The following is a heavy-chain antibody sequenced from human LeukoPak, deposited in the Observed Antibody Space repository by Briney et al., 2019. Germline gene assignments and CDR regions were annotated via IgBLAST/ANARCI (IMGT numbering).Heavy chain of an antibody. CDR1: GFTFSSYW. D-gene: IGHD2-2*02. CDR3: ARVDCSSTSCYIWFDP. V-gene: IGHV3-74*01. J-gene: IGHJ5*02. Sequence: PGGSLRLSCAASGFTFSSYWMHWVRQAPGKGLVWVSRVNRDGSSTNYADSVKGRFTISRDNAKNTVYLQMNSPRAEDTAVYYCARVDCSSTSCYIWFDPWGQGTLVTVSS. CDR2: VNRDGSST.